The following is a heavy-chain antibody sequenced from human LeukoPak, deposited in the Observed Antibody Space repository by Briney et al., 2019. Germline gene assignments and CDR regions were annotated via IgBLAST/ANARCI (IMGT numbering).Heavy chain of an antibody. D-gene: IGHD6-19*01. Sequence: SETLSLTCTVSGGSISSGYYFWGWLGQPPGQGLEWIGSISYSGSTYYNPSLKSRVTISADTSKNQFSLKLTSVTAADTAIYYCARVTQQWPHHFFDFWGQGTLVTVSS. CDR2: ISYSGST. CDR1: GGSISSGYYF. CDR3: ARVTQQWPHHFFDF. V-gene: IGHV4-39*07. J-gene: IGHJ4*02.